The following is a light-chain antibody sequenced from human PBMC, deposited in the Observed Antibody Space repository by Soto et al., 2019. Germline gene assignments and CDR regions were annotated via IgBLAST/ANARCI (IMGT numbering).Light chain of an antibody. V-gene: IGKV1-5*03. CDR3: QQYNSYPIT. CDR2: KAS. J-gene: IGKJ5*01. Sequence: DIHMTQSPSSLSASIADRVTITSRASQSISSWLAWYQQKPGKAPKLLIYKASSLESGVPSRFSGSGSGTEFTLTFSSLQPDDFATYYCQQYNSYPITFGQGTRLEIK. CDR1: QSISSW.